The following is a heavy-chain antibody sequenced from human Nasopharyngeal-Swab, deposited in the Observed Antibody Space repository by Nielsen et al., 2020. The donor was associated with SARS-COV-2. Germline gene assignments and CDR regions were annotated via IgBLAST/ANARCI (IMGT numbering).Heavy chain of an antibody. J-gene: IGHJ4*02. D-gene: IGHD1-1*01. Sequence: ASVKLSCKASGYTFTSSSINWVRQATGQGLEWMGWMNPNSGNTGYAQKFKGRVTMTRNTSISTGYMELSGLRFEDTAVYYCASGGTAYWGQGTLVTVSS. V-gene: IGHV1-8*01. CDR1: GYTFTSSS. CDR2: MNPNSGNT. CDR3: ASGGTAY.